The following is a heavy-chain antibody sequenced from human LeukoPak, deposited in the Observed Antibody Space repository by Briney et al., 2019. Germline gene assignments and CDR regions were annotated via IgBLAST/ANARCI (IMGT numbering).Heavy chain of an antibody. CDR1: GGSISSGGYY. V-gene: IGHV4-30-2*01. Sequence: PSETLSLTCTVSGGSISSGGYYWSWIRQPPGKGLEWIGYIYHSGSTYYNPSRKSRVTISVDTSKNQFSLKLSSVTAADTAVYYCARALNSSRWFDIWGQGTMVTVSS. CDR2: IYHSGST. CDR3: ARALNSSRWFDI. J-gene: IGHJ3*02. D-gene: IGHD6-13*01.